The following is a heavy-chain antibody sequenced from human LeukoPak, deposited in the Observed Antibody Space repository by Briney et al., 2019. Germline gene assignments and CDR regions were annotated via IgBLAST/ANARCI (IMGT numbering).Heavy chain of an antibody. CDR3: GRDRYFGSGSSTPRWFDP. CDR2: INPSSGDT. D-gene: IGHD3-10*01. Sequence: ASVKVSCKASGYTFTGYYMYWVRQAPGQGLEWMGWINPSSGDTNYAQKFQGRVTMTRDTSISTAYMDLSRLRSDDTAVYYCGRDRYFGSGSSTPRWFDPWGQGTLVTVSS. V-gene: IGHV1-2*02. J-gene: IGHJ5*02. CDR1: GYTFTGYY.